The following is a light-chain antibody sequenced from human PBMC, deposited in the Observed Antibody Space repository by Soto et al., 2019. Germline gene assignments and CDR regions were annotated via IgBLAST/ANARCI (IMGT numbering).Light chain of an antibody. CDR3: QKCGSAPFT. Sequence: DIQMTQSPSSLSASVGDRVTITCRASQGIANYLAWYQQKPGKGPKLLIYAAATLQSGVPSRFSGSGSGTDFTLTISSLQPEDVAPYYCQKCGSAPFTFGLGTKVEIK. CDR1: QGIANY. V-gene: IGKV1-27*01. CDR2: AAA. J-gene: IGKJ4*01.